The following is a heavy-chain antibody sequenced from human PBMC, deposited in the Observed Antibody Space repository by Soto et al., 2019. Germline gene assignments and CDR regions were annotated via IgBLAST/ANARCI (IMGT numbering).Heavy chain of an antibody. Sequence: QVQLVESGGGVVQPGRSLRLSCAASGFTFSSYGMHWVRQAAGKGLEWVAVISYDGSNKYYADSVKGRFTISRDNSKNTLYLQMNSLRAEDTAVYYCAKGAYYDSSGYWEGDYWGQGTLVTVAS. V-gene: IGHV3-30*18. CDR1: GFTFSSYG. D-gene: IGHD3-22*01. CDR2: ISYDGSNK. J-gene: IGHJ4*02. CDR3: AKGAYYDSSGYWEGDY.